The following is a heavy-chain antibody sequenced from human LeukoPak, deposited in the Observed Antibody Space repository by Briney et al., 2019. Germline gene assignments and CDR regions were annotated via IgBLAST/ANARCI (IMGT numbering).Heavy chain of an antibody. Sequence: ASVKVSCKASVGTFSSYAISWVRQAPGQGLEWMGGIIPIFGTANYAQKFQGRVTITTDESTSTAYMELSSLRSEDTAVYYCARGLGYPIDYWGQGTLVTVSS. J-gene: IGHJ4*02. CDR3: ARGLGYPIDY. CDR2: IIPIFGTA. D-gene: IGHD5-12*01. V-gene: IGHV1-69*05. CDR1: VGTFSSYA.